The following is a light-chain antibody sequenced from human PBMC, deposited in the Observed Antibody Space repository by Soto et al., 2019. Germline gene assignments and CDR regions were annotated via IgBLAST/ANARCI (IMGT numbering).Light chain of an antibody. CDR3: QQYNSYPWT. J-gene: IGKJ1*01. Sequence: DIQMTQSPSTLSGSVGDRVTITCRASQSISSWLAWYQQTSGKAPKLLIYDASSLESGVPSRFSGSGSGTEFTLTITSLQPDDFATYYCQQYNSYPWTFGQGTKVDIK. V-gene: IGKV1-5*01. CDR2: DAS. CDR1: QSISSW.